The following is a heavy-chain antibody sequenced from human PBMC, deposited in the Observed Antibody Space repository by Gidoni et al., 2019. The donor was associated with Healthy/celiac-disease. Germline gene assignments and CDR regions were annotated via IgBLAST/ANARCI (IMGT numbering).Heavy chain of an antibody. V-gene: IGHV4-34*01. D-gene: IGHD5-18*01. CDR3: ARGLGYSYGDDY. CDR2: INHSGST. CDR1: GGSFSGYY. J-gene: IGHJ4*02. Sequence: QVQLQQWGAGLLKPSETLSLTCAVYGGSFSGYYWSWIRQPPGKGLEWIGEINHSGSTNYNPSLKSRVTISVDTSKNQFSLKLSSVTAADTAVYYCARGLGYSYGDDYWGQGTLVTVSS.